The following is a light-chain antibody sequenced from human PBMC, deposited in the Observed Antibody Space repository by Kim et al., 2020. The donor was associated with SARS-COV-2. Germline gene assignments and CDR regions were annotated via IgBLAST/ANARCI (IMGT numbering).Light chain of an antibody. V-gene: IGLV3-21*04. CDR1: DLGSHS. CDR2: YDN. CDR3: EMWYSSSGPHVV. Sequence: GKTARITCGGNDLGSHSVHWYQQKSGQAPVLIISYDNDRPSGIPERFSGSTSGNTATLTISRVGAGDEADYYCEMWYSSSGPHVVFGGGTQLTVL. J-gene: IGLJ3*02.